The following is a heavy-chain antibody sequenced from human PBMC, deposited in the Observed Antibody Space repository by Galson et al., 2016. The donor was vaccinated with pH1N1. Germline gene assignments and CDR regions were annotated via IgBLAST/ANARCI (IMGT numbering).Heavy chain of an antibody. CDR3: AGGSGYSGYDPEYSFEY. D-gene: IGHD5-12*01. V-gene: IGHV1-2*02. CDR2: INPNSGGR. Sequence: SVKVSCKASGYTFTGYYMHWVRQAPGQGLEWMGWINPNSGGRNYAQKFQGRVTMTRDTSISTAYMELSRLRSDDTAVYSCAGGSGYSGYDPEYSFEYWGPGTLVTVSS. CDR1: GYTFTGYY. J-gene: IGHJ4*02.